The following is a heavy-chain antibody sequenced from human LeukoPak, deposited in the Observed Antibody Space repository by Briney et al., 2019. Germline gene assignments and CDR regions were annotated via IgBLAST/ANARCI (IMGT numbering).Heavy chain of an antibody. CDR2: IHYSADS. CDR3: ARHADGGSFPLQL. V-gene: IGHV4-59*08. J-gene: IGHJ4*02. D-gene: IGHD1-1*01. Sequence: SETLSLPCTVCGGFHSSNHGLWLRQPPGGGVVHIGYIHYSADSNTHPTSQSEVPMSMDTSKNQFSLKLTGVAAAGTAVYYCARHADGGSFPLQLWGGGTRVTVSS. CDR1: GGFHSSNH.